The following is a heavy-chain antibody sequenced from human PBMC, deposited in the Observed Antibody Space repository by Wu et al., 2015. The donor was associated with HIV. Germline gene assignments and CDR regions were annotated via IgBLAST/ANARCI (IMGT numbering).Heavy chain of an antibody. Sequence: VQLVQSGAEGEEDLGASVKVSCQASGYTFTDYYIHWVRQAPGQGLEWMGWINPNSGGTNYAQKFQGRVTLTRDTSTRTAYLELSSLTSDDTAVYYCARDYCSGGFCHYFFDSWGQGTLVTVSS. D-gene: IGHD2-15*01. J-gene: IGHJ4*02. CDR2: INPNSGGT. V-gene: IGHV1-2*02. CDR1: GYTFTDYY. CDR3: ARDYCSGGFCHYFFDS.